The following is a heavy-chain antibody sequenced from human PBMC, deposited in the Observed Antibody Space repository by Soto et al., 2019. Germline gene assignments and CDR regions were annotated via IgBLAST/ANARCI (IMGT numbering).Heavy chain of an antibody. D-gene: IGHD3-3*01. CDR1: GFTFSSYA. CDR2: ISGSGGST. CDR3: AKGGTITIFGVDSYYFDY. V-gene: IGHV3-23*01. J-gene: IGHJ4*02. Sequence: GGSLRLSCAASGFTFSSYAMSWVRQASGKGLEWVSAISGSGGSTYYADSVKGRFTISRDNSKNTLYLQMNSLRAEDTAVYYCAKGGTITIFGVDSYYFDYWGQGTLVTVS.